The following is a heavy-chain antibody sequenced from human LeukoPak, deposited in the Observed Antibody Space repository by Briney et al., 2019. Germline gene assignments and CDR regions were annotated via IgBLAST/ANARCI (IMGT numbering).Heavy chain of an antibody. CDR3: ARVEVWGYYGSGSYVDY. J-gene: IGHJ4*02. D-gene: IGHD3-10*01. Sequence: SETLSLTCTVSGGSISSSSYYWGWIRQPPGKGLEWIGSIYYSGSTYYNPSLKSRVTISVDTSKNQFSLKLSSVTAADTAVYYCARVEVWGYYGSGSYVDYWGQGTLVTVSS. V-gene: IGHV4-39*07. CDR2: IYYSGST. CDR1: GGSISSSSYY.